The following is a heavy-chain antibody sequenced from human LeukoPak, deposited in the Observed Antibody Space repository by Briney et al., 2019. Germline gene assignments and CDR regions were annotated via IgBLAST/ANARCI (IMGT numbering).Heavy chain of an antibody. D-gene: IGHD4-23*01. V-gene: IGHV3-13*01. CDR3: ARNYGGNRGYWYFDL. CDR1: GFTFSSYD. Sequence: HAGGSLRLSCAASGFTFSSYDMHWVRHATGKGLEWVSAIGTAGDTYYPGSVKGRFTISRENAKNSLYLQMNSLRAGDTAVYYCARNYGGNRGYWYFDLWGRGTLVTVSS. J-gene: IGHJ2*01. CDR2: IGTAGDT.